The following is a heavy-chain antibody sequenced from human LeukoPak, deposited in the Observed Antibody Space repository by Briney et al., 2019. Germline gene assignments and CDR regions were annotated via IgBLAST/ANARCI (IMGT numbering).Heavy chain of an antibody. D-gene: IGHD6-19*01. V-gene: IGHV4-59*08. J-gene: IGHJ4*02. CDR3: ARRLRSGRLDY. Sequence: SETLSLTCTVSGGSISSYYWSWIRQPPGKGLEWIGYIYYSGSTNYNPSLKSRVTISVDTSKNQFSLKLSSVTAADTAVYYCARRLRSGRLDYWGQGTLVTVSS. CDR1: GGSISSYY. CDR2: IYYSGST.